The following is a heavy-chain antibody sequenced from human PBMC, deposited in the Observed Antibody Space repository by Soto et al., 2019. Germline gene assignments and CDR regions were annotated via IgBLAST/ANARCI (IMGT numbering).Heavy chain of an antibody. D-gene: IGHD5-18*01. CDR1: GFTFDDYA. CDR2: ISWNSGSI. CDR3: AKDYTPIQLWLNYYYYGMDV. J-gene: IGHJ6*02. V-gene: IGHV3-9*01. Sequence: PGGSLRLSCAASGFTFDDYAMHWVRQAPGKGLEWVSGISWNSGSIGYADSVKGRFTISRDNAKNSLYLQMNSLRAEDTALYYCAKDYTPIQLWLNYYYYGMDVWGQGTTVTVSS.